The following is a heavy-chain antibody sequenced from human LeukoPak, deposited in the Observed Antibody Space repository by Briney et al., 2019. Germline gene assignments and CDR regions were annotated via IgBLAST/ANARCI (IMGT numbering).Heavy chain of an antibody. J-gene: IGHJ5*02. Sequence: SVKVSCKASGGTFSSYAISWVRQAPGQGLEWMGRIIPIFGTANYAQKFQGRVTITTDESTSTAYMELSSLRSEDTAVSYCARVWAGDGDWFDPWGQGTLVTVSS. CDR3: ARVWAGDGDWFDP. V-gene: IGHV1-69*05. CDR2: IIPIFGTA. D-gene: IGHD4-17*01. CDR1: GGTFSSYA.